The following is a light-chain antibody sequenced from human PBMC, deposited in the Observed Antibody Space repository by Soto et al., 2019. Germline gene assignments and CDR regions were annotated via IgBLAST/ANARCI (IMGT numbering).Light chain of an antibody. CDR1: RSNIGSNY. V-gene: IGLV1-47*01. CDR3: AAWDDSLSGVV. Sequence: QSVLTQPPSASGTPGQRVTISCSGSRSNIGSNYVSWYQQLPGTAPKLLIYRNNQRPSGVPDRFSGSKSGTSASLAISGLRSEDEADYYCAAWDDSLSGVVFGGGTKLTVL. CDR2: RNN. J-gene: IGLJ2*01.